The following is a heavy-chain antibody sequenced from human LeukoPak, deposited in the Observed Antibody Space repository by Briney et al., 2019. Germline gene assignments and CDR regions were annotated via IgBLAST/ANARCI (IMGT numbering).Heavy chain of an antibody. CDR2: ISGSGGST. D-gene: IGHD3-10*01. CDR1: GFTFSSYA. J-gene: IGHJ4*02. Sequence: GGSLRLPCAASGFTFSSYAMSWVRQAPGKGLEWVSAISGSGGSTYYADSVKGRFTISRDNSKNTLYLQMNSLRAEDTAVYYCANPWYYYGSGSYWGQGTLVTVSS. CDR3: ANPWYYYGSGSY. V-gene: IGHV3-23*01.